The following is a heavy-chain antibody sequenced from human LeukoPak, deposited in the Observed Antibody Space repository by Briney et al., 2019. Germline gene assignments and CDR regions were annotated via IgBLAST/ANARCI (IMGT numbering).Heavy chain of an antibody. V-gene: IGHV1-69*05. CDR2: IIPIFGTA. D-gene: IGHD3-22*01. CDR3: ARALYPGYYYDSSGYYW. J-gene: IGHJ4*02. Sequence: SVTVSFTASGGTFSSYAISWVRQAPGQGLEWMGGIIPIFGTANYAQKFQGRVTITTDESTSTAYMELSSLRSEDTAVYYCARALYPGYYYDSSGYYWWGQGTLVTVSS. CDR1: GGTFSSYA.